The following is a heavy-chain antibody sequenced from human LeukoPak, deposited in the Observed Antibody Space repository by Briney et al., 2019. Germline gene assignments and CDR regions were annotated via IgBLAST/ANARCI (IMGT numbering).Heavy chain of an antibody. CDR3: AKGRGWEASYYYYYMDV. D-gene: IGHD1-26*01. CDR2: IRYDGSNK. V-gene: IGHV3-30*02. J-gene: IGHJ6*03. CDR1: GFTFSSYG. Sequence: GESLRLSCAASGFTFSSYGIHWVRQAPGKGLEWVAFIRYDGSNKYYTDSVKGRFTISRDNSKNTLYLQMNSLRAEDKAVYYCAKGRGWEASYYYYYMDVWVKGTTVTISS.